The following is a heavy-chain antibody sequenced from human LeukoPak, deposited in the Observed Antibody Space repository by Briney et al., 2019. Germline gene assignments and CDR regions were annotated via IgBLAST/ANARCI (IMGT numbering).Heavy chain of an antibody. CDR2: ISYDGSNK. D-gene: IGHD1-26*01. V-gene: IGHV3-30-3*01. CDR3: ARDPRVGALSD. J-gene: IGHJ4*02. Sequence: GGSLRLSCAASGFTFSSYAMHWVRQAPGKGLEWVAVISYDGSNKYNADSVKGRFTISRDNSKNTLYLQMSSLRAEDTAVYYCARDPRVGALSDWGQGTLVTVSS. CDR1: GFTFSSYA.